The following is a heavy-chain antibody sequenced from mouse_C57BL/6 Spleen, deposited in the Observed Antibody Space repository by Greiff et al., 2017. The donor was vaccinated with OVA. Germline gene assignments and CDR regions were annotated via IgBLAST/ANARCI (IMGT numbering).Heavy chain of an antibody. CDR2: INPNNGGT. CDR3: ANDYVFAY. V-gene: IGHV1-26*01. D-gene: IGHD2-4*01. J-gene: IGHJ3*01. CDR1: GYTFTDYY. Sequence: EVQLQQSGPELVKPGASVKISCKASGYTFTDYYMNWVKQSHGKSLEWIGDINPNNGGTSYNQKFKGKATLTVDQSSSTAYMELRSLTSEDSAVYYCANDYVFAYWGQGTLVTVSA.